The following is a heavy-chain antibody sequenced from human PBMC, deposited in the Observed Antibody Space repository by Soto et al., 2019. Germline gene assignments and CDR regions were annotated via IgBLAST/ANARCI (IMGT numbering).Heavy chain of an antibody. CDR1: VGSISIGGYS. V-gene: IGHV4-31*03. CDR2: IYYSGRA. CDR3: ASVIGGDYQYYFDF. Sequence: SETPSVTCTLSVGSISIGGYSGSWIRQHPGKGLEWIGNIYYSGRACYNPSLKSRVILSVDTSKSHFSLTLRSVTAAESAMYYCASVIGGDYQYYFDFWGQEAKVTASS. D-gene: IGHD2-21*02. J-gene: IGHJ4*02.